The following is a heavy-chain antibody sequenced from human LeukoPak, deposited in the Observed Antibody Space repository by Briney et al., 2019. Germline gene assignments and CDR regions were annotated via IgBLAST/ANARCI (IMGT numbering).Heavy chain of an antibody. CDR2: INHSGCT. CDR3: ARHRVDYGDYSSDWYFDL. J-gene: IGHJ2*01. V-gene: IGHV4-34*01. CDR1: GGSFSGYY. Sequence: PSETLSLTCAVYGGSFSGYYWSWIRQPPGKGLEWIGEINHSGCTNYNPSLKSRVTISVDTSKNQFSLKLTSVTAADTAVYYCARHRVDYGDYSSDWYFDLWGRGTLVTVSS. D-gene: IGHD4-17*01.